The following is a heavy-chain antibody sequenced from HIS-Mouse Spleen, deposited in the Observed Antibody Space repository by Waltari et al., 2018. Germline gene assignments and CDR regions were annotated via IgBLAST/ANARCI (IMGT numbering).Heavy chain of an antibody. Sequence: QLQLQESGPGLVKPSETLSLTCTVSGGSISSSSYYWGWIRQHPGKGLGWIGSIYYSGGTYYHPSLKSRVTISVDTSKNQFSLELSSVTAADTAVYYCAREIPYSSSWYDWYFDLWGRGTLVTVSS. J-gene: IGHJ2*01. D-gene: IGHD6-13*01. V-gene: IGHV4-39*07. CDR2: IYYSGGT. CDR1: GGSISSSSYY. CDR3: AREIPYSSSWYDWYFDL.